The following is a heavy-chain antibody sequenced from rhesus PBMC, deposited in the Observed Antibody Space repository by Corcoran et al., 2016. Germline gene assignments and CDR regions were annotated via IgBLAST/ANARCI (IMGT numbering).Heavy chain of an antibody. V-gene: IGHV4-147*01. CDR3: AREVYGNRRDDS. Sequence: QVQLQESGPGLVKPSETLPLTCAVSGSSIRSNYWSWIRPPPGKGLEWIGYIYGGSGSTSYNPSLKSRVTISTDTSKTQFSLRLTSVTAADTAVYFCAREVYGNRRDDSWGQGVLVTVSS. CDR1: GSSIRSNY. D-gene: IGHD4-35*01. CDR2: IYGGSGST. J-gene: IGHJ4*01.